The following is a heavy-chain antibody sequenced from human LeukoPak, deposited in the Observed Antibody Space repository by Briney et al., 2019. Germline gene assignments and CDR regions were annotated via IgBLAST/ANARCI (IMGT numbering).Heavy chain of an antibody. Sequence: GGSLRLSCTASGFTFSSYAMSWVRQAPGKGLEWVSSLSGSGDTTYYADSVKGRFTISRDNSKNTLYLQLNSLRAEDTAVYYCVRDQFFSFDYWGQGTLVTVSS. CDR3: VRDQFFSFDY. CDR2: LSGSGDTT. CDR1: GFTFSSYA. D-gene: IGHD3-3*01. V-gene: IGHV3-23*01. J-gene: IGHJ4*02.